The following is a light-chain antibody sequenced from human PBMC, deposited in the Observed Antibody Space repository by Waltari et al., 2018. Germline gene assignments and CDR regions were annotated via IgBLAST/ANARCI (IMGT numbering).Light chain of an antibody. CDR3: SSYTATDTYV. Sequence: SALTQPASMSGYPGQSITISCTGPNRDIGLYDHVSWYQQHPGKAPILIISDVSKRPSGVPARFSGSVSGYTASLTISGLQAEDEADYYCSSYTATDTYVFGSGTTVIVL. CDR1: NRDIGLYDH. V-gene: IGLV2-14*03. J-gene: IGLJ1*01. CDR2: DVS.